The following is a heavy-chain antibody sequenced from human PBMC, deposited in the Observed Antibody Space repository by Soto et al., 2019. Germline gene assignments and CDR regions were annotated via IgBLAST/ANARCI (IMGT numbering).Heavy chain of an antibody. V-gene: IGHV3-30*18. Sequence: GGSLRLSCAASGFTVSSKYMSWVRQAPGKGLEWVAFISYDGGSKYHSDSVRGRFTISRDTSKNTLYLQMNSLRPEDTAVYYCAKDFGRLLAATPDSWGQGTLVTVSS. D-gene: IGHD2-15*01. J-gene: IGHJ4*02. CDR3: AKDFGRLLAATPDS. CDR2: ISYDGGSK. CDR1: GFTVSSKY.